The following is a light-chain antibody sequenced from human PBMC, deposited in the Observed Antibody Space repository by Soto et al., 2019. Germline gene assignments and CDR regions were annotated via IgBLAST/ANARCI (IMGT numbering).Light chain of an antibody. J-gene: IGLJ1*01. Sequence: QSVLTQPASVSGSPGQSITISCTGTSSDVGGYNSVSWYRQDPGKAPKLMICDVTNRPSGVSNRFSGSKSGNTASLTISGLRAEDEADYYCSSFTSSITYVFGTGTKVTVL. V-gene: IGLV2-14*01. CDR3: SSFTSSITYV. CDR2: DVT. CDR1: SSDVGGYNS.